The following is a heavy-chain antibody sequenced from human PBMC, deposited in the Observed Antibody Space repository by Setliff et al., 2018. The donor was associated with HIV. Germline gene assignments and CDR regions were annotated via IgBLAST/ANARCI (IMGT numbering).Heavy chain of an antibody. D-gene: IGHD2-8*01. CDR2: ISSSGSTI. V-gene: IGHV3-48*04. CDR3: ARDKGPNLLDS. Sequence: PGGSLRLSCAASGFTFSSYSMNWVRQAPGKGLEWVSYISSSGSTIYYADSVKGRFTISRDNAKNSLYLQMNSLRAEDTAVYYCARDKGPNLLDSWGQGTLVTVSS. CDR1: GFTFSSYS. J-gene: IGHJ4*02.